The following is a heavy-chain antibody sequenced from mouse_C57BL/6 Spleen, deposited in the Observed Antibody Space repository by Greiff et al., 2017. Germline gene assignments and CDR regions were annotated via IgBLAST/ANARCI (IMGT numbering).Heavy chain of an antibody. V-gene: IGHV1-76*01. CDR2: IYPGSGNT. CDR1: GYTFTDYY. J-gene: IGHJ2*01. D-gene: IGHD3-3*01. Sequence: QVQLQQSGAELVRPGASVKLSCKASGYTFTDYYINWVKQRPGQGLEWIARIYPGSGNTYYNEKFKGKATLTAEKSSSTAYMQLSSLTSEDSAVYFCARKGARGYGVDYWGQGTTLTVSS. CDR3: ARKGARGYGVDY.